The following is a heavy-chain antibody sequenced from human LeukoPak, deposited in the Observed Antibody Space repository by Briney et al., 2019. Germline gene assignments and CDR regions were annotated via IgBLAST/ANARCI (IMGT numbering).Heavy chain of an antibody. Sequence: GGSLGLSCAASGFTFSSYAMSWVRQAPGKGREWVSAISGSGGSTYYADSVKGRFTISRDNSKNTLYLQMNSLRAEDTAVYYCAKANMVRGVTLKFDYWGQGTLVTVSS. CDR1: GFTFSSYA. CDR3: AKANMVRGVTLKFDY. CDR2: ISGSGGST. V-gene: IGHV3-23*01. J-gene: IGHJ4*02. D-gene: IGHD3-10*01.